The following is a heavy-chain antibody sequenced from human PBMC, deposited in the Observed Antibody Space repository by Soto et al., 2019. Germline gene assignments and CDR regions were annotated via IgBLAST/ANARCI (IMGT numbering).Heavy chain of an antibody. CDR1: GGSISSYY. D-gene: IGHD3-10*01. Sequence: SETKSLTCTVSGGSISSYYWSWIRTHTGKGLEWIGYIYYSGSTNYNPSLKSRVTISVDTSKNQFSLKLSSVTAADTAVYYCARGSGARLSRGRRFDPWGQGTLVTVSS. CDR2: IYYSGST. J-gene: IGHJ5*02. V-gene: IGHV4-59*01. CDR3: ARGSGARLSRGRRFDP.